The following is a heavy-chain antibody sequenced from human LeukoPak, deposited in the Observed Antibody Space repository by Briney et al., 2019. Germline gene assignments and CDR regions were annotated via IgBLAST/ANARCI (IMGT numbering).Heavy chain of an antibody. CDR3: ARGGGGEVYYDFWSGYYNGPYYYYMDV. CDR2: IIPILGIA. Sequence: GALVKVSCKASGYTFTSYGISWVRQAPGQGLEWMGRIIPILGIANYAQKFQGRVTITADKSTSTAYMELSSLRSEDTAVYYCARGGGGEVYYDFWSGYYNGPYYYYMDVWGKGTTVTVSS. D-gene: IGHD3-3*01. CDR1: GYTFTSYG. J-gene: IGHJ6*03. V-gene: IGHV1-69*04.